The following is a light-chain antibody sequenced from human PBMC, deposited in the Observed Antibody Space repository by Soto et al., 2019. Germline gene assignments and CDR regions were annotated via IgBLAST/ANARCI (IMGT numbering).Light chain of an antibody. Sequence: DIQMTQSPSTLSASIGDRVTISFLASESIRTWLGWYQHKPGKAPKFLIYDASSLESGVPSRFSGSGSGTEFTLTISNLQPDDFATYFCQQYNNYPRTFGQGTKVDIK. CDR3: QQYNNYPRT. CDR1: ESIRTW. CDR2: DAS. V-gene: IGKV1-5*01. J-gene: IGKJ1*01.